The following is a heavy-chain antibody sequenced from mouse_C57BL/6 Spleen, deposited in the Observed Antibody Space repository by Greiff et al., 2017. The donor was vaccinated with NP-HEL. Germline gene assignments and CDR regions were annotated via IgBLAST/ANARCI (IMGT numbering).Heavy chain of an antibody. CDR1: GFNIKDYY. CDR2: IDPEDGET. D-gene: IGHD2-12*01. CDR3: ASESLPYYFDY. Sequence: VHVKQSGAELVKPGASVKLSCTASGFNIKDYYMHWVKQRPEQGLEWIGRIDPEDGETKYAPKFQGKATITADTSSNTAYLQLSSLTSADTAVYYCASESLPYYFDYWGQGTTLTVSS. J-gene: IGHJ2*01. V-gene: IGHV14-2*01.